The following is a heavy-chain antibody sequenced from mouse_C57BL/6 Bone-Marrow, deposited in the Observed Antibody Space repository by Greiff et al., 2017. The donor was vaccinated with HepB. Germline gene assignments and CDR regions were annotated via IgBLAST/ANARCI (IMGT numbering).Heavy chain of an antibody. D-gene: IGHD2-2*01. CDR1: GFPITSGYY. CDR2: ITHSGET. Sequence: KLQESGPGLVKPSQSLFLTCSITGFPITSGYYWIWIRQSPGKPLEWMGYITHSGETFYNPSLQSPISITRETSKNQFFLQLNSVTTEDTAMYYCAGAYGYDGGFAYWGQGTLVTVSA. CDR3: AGAYGYDGGFAY. J-gene: IGHJ3*01. V-gene: IGHV12-3*01.